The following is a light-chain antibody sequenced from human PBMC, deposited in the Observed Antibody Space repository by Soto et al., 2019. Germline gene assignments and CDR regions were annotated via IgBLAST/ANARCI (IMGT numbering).Light chain of an antibody. CDR2: DAS. CDR1: QSISSW. CDR3: QHYNNYLWT. Sequence: DIQMTQSTSTLSASVGDRVTITCRASQSISSWLAWYQQKPGKAPKVLIYDASTLQSGVPSRFSGSGSGTEFTLTISSLQPDDFATYYCQHYNNYLWTFGQGTKVDI. V-gene: IGKV1-5*01. J-gene: IGKJ1*01.